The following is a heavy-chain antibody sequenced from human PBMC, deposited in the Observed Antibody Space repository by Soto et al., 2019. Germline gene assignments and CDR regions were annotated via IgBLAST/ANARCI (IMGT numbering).Heavy chain of an antibody. CDR2: INAGNGNT. CDR3: ARGNEYSSSSPNWFDP. CDR1: GYTFTSYA. D-gene: IGHD6-6*01. V-gene: IGHV1-3*01. Sequence: GASVKVSCKASGYTFTSYAMHWVRQAPGQRLEWMGWINAGNGNTKYSQKFQGRVTITRDTSASTAYMELSSLRSEDTAVYYCARGNEYSSSSPNWFDPWGQGTLVTVSS. J-gene: IGHJ5*02.